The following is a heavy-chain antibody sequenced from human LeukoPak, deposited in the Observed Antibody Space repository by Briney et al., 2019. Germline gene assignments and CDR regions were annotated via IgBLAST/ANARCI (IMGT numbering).Heavy chain of an antibody. D-gene: IGHD6-13*01. J-gene: IGHJ4*02. V-gene: IGHV4-39*01. CDR1: GGSISSSIYY. CDR2: IYYSGST. Sequence: PSETLSLTCTVSGGSISSSIYYWGWIRQPPGKGLEWIGSIYYSGSTYYNPSLKSRVTMSVDTSKNQFSLKLSSVTAADTAVYYCARSQGIAAAGTYWGQGTLVTVSS. CDR3: ARSQGIAAAGTY.